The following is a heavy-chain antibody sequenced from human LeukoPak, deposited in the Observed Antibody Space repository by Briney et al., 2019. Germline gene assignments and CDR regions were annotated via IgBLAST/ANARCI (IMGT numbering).Heavy chain of an antibody. CDR3: AKYGEYCSSTSCRPYYYYGMDV. CDR2: IIGSGGST. CDR1: GFTFSSYA. D-gene: IGHD2-2*01. Sequence: GGSLRLSCAASGFTFSSYAMSWVRQAPGKGLEWVSAIIGSGGSTYYADSVKGRFTISRDNSKNTLYLQMNSLRAEDTAVYYCAKYGEYCSSTSCRPYYYYGMDVWGKGTTVTVSS. J-gene: IGHJ6*04. V-gene: IGHV3-23*01.